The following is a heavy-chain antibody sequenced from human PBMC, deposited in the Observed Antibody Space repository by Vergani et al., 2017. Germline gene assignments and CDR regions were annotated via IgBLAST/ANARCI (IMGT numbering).Heavy chain of an antibody. Sequence: QVQLVESGGGVVQPGRSLRLSCAASGFTFSSYGMHWVRQAPGKGLEWVAVIWYDGSNKYYADSVKGRFTISRDNSKNTLYLQMNSLRAEDTAVYYCGRDEGQDFWSGHDAFDIWGQGTMVTVSS. J-gene: IGHJ3*02. CDR2: IWYDGSNK. V-gene: IGHV3-33*01. CDR1: GFTFSSYG. D-gene: IGHD3-3*01. CDR3: GRDEGQDFWSGHDAFDI.